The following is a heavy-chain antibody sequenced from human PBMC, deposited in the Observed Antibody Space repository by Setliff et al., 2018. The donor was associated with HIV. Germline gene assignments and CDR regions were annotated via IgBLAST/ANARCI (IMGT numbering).Heavy chain of an antibody. CDR3: ARQLSNSFDY. Sequence: ASVKVSCKASGYTFIDYFIHWVRQAPGQGPEWMGWISPYDLSERTSQRFRGRVTMTRDRSINTAYMEFSGLTSDDTAVYYCARQLSNSFDYWGQGTLVTVSS. CDR2: ISPYDLSE. CDR1: GYTFIDYF. V-gene: IGHV1-2*02. D-gene: IGHD1-1*01. J-gene: IGHJ4*02.